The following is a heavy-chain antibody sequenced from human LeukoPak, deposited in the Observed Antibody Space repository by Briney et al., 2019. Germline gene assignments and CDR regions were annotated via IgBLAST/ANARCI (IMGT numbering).Heavy chain of an antibody. D-gene: IGHD4-23*01. Sequence: GGSLRLSCAASGITFSSYSMNWVRQAPGKGLEWVSSISSSSSYIYYADSVKGRFTISRDNAKNSLYLQMNSLRAEDTAVYYCARDYGGNTAFDYWGQGTLVTVSS. CDR2: ISSSSSYI. J-gene: IGHJ4*02. CDR3: ARDYGGNTAFDY. CDR1: GITFSSYS. V-gene: IGHV3-21*01.